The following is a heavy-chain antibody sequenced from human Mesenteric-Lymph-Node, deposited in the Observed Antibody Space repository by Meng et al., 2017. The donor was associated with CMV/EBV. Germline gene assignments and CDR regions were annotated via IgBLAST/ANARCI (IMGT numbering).Heavy chain of an antibody. Sequence: GGSLRLSCAASGLSVSSNYMSWVRQAPGKGLEWVSLTHTDGTTYYADSVKGRFTISRDNSKNTVYLQVSSLRADDTAVYYCAKDLGITIFENGMDVWGQGTTVTVSS. J-gene: IGHJ6*02. CDR1: GLSVSSNY. V-gene: IGHV3-53*01. CDR3: AKDLGITIFENGMDV. D-gene: IGHD3-3*01. CDR2: THTDGTT.